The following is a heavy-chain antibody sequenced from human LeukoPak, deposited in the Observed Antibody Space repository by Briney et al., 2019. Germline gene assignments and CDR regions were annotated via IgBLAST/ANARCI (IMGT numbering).Heavy chain of an antibody. D-gene: IGHD6-19*01. CDR3: ARGDGYSSGWYAGLVDY. V-gene: IGHV3-30*04. Sequence: GRSLRLSCAASGFTFSSYAMHWVRQAPGKGLEWVAVISYDGRNKYYADSVKGRFTISRDNSKNTLYLQMNSLRAEDTAVYYCARGDGYSSGWYAGLVDYWGQGTLVTVSS. J-gene: IGHJ4*02. CDR1: GFTFSSYA. CDR2: ISYDGRNK.